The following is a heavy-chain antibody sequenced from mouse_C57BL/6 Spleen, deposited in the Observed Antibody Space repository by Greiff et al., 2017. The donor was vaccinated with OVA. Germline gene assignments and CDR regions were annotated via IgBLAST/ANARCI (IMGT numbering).Heavy chain of an antibody. CDR1: GFNIKDYY. D-gene: IGHD2-2*01. CDR3: TEGGYDGRGFDY. J-gene: IGHJ2*01. CDR2: IDPEDGDT. Sequence: VHVKQSGAELVRPGASVKLSCTASGFNIKDYYMHWVKQRPEQGLEWIGRIDPEDGDTEYAPKFQGKATMTADTSSNTAYLQLSSLTSEDTAVYYCTEGGYDGRGFDYWGQGTTLTVSS. V-gene: IGHV14-1*01.